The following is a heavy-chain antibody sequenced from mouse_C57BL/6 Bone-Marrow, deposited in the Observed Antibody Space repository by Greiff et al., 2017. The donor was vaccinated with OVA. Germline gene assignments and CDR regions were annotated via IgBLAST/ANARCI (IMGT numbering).Heavy chain of an antibody. CDR1: GFTFSDSG. D-gene: IGHD1-1*01. V-gene: IGHV5-17*01. CDR2: ISSGSSTI. J-gene: IGHJ1*03. Sequence: VLLVESGVGLVKPGGSLKLSCAASGFTFSDSGMHWVRQAPEKGLEWVAYISSGSSTIYYADTVKGRFTISRYNAKNTLFLQMTSLRSEDTAMYYCARQIYYGSSHWYCDVWGTGTTVTVSS. CDR3: ARQIYYGSSHWYCDV.